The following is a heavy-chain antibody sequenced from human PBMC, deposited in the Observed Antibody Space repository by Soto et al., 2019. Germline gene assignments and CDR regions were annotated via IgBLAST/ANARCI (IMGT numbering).Heavy chain of an antibody. D-gene: IGHD2-21*02. CDR1: AGTFSSYA. J-gene: IGHJ4*02. Sequence: SVKGSCKTSAGTFSSYAISWVRQAPGQGLEWMGGIIPIFGTANYAQKFQGRVTITADESTSTAYMELSSLRSEDTAVYYCATLVTARPQNLYFLAFRGQGT. V-gene: IGHV1-69*13. CDR2: IIPIFGTA. CDR3: ATLVTARPQNLYFLAF.